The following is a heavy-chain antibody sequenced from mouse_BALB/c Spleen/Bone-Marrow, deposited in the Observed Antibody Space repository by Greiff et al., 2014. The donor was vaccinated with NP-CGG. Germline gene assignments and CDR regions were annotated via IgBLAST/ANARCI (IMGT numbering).Heavy chain of an antibody. V-gene: IGHV1S56*01. CDR2: IYPGNVNT. CDR3: ARGGWLRDALDY. CDR1: GXTFTSYY. J-gene: IGHJ4*01. Sequence: QVQLQQSGPELVKPGASVRXXCXXSGXTFTSYYIHWVKQRPGQGLEWIGWIYPGNVNTKYNEKFKGKATLTADKSSSTAYMQLSSLTSEDSAVYFCARGGWLRDALDYWGQGTSVTVSS. D-gene: IGHD2-2*01.